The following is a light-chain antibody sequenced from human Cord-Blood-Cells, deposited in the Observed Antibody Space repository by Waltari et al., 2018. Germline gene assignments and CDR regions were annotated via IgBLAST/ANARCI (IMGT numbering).Light chain of an antibody. J-gene: IGLJ2*01. Sequence: FMLTQPHSVSESPGKTLTISCTRSSGSIASNYVTRYQQRPGSSPTTVIYEDNQRPSGVPDRFSGSIDSSSNSASLTISGLKTEDEADYYCQSYDSSNHVVFGGGTKLTVL. CDR3: QSYDSSNHVV. CDR2: EDN. V-gene: IGLV6-57*01. CDR1: SGSIASNY.